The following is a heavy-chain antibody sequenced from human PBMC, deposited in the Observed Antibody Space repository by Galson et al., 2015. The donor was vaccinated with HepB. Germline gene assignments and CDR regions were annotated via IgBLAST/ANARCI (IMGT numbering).Heavy chain of an antibody. CDR3: AYGSDV. Sequence: CAISGDSVSSNHAVWNWIRQSPSRGLEWLGRTYYRSKWYIDYAISVKSRITINSGTSRNQFSLHLSSVTPEDTAVYYCAYGSDVWGQGTTVIVSS. CDR2: TYYRSKWYI. CDR1: GDSVSSNHAV. V-gene: IGHV6-1*01. J-gene: IGHJ6*02.